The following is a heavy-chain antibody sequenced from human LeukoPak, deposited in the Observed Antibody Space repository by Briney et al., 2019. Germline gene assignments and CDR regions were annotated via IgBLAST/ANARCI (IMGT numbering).Heavy chain of an antibody. V-gene: IGHV1-18*04. Sequence: GASVKVSCKASGYTFTGYYMHWVRQAPGQGLEWMGWISAYNGNTNYAQKLQGRVTMTTDTSTSTAYMELRSLRSDDTAVYYCARVGYSSSWYVGDGRKPLDYWGQGTLVTVSS. CDR3: ARVGYSSSWYVGDGRKPLDY. CDR1: GYTFTGYY. D-gene: IGHD6-13*01. CDR2: ISAYNGNT. J-gene: IGHJ4*02.